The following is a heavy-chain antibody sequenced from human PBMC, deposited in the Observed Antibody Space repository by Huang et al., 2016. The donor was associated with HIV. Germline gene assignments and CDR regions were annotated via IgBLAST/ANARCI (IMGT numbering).Heavy chain of an antibody. CDR3: TRDGVAPDEEFDY. Sequence: QVQLVQSGAEVKKPGAAVKVSCKPSGYTFADYFIPWVRQAPGQGLELMAWLNPKNGATNYAQKFLGRVTVTGDTSINTAYMEFSGLTSDDTANYYCTRDGVAPDEEFDYWGQGTLIIVSS. V-gene: IGHV1-2*02. J-gene: IGHJ4*02. CDR1: GYTFADYF. CDR2: LNPKNGAT. D-gene: IGHD5-12*01.